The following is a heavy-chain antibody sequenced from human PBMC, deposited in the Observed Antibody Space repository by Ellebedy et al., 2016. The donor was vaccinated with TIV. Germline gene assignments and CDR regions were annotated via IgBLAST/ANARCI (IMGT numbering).Heavy chain of an antibody. CDR2: IYDSGST. V-gene: IGHV4-61*01. D-gene: IGHD2-15*01. CDR1: GGSVRSGSSY. CDR3: ARAAQPNCSGGSCYRIDY. Sequence: MPSETLSLTCTVSGGSVRSGSSYWSWIRQPPGKELEWIGYIYDSGSTNHNPSLKSRVTISVDPSTNQFSLKLSSVTAADTAVYYCARAAQPNCSGGSCYRIDYWGQGTLVTVSS. J-gene: IGHJ4*02.